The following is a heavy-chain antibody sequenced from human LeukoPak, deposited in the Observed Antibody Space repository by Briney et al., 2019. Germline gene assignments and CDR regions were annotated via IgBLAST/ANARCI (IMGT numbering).Heavy chain of an antibody. CDR3: ARLIVVDYYYGMDV. D-gene: IGHD2-15*01. CDR1: GGSFSGYY. CDR2: INHSGST. J-gene: IGHJ6*02. Sequence: SETLSITCAVYGGSFSGYYWSWIRQPPGKGLEWIGEINHSGSTNYNPSLKSRVTISVDTSKNQFSLKLSSVTAADTAVYYCARLIVVDYYYGMDVWGQGTTVTVSS. V-gene: IGHV4-34*01.